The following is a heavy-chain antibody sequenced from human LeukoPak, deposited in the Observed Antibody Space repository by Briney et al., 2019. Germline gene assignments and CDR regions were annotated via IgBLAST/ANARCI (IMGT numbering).Heavy chain of an antibody. CDR2: INHSGST. CDR3: ASLYYDYVWGSYRYGYFDY. V-gene: IGHV4-34*01. Sequence: SETLSLTCAVYGGSFSGYYWSWIRQPPGKGLEWIGEINHSGSTNYNPSLKSRVTISVDTSKNQFSLKLSSVTAADTAVYYCASLYYDYVWGSYRYGYFDYWGQGTLVTVSS. J-gene: IGHJ4*02. CDR1: GGSFSGYY. D-gene: IGHD3-16*02.